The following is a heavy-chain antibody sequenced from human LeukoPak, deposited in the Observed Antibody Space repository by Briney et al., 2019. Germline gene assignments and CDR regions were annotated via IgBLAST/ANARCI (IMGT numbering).Heavy chain of an antibody. CDR3: ARDTAMVTYWFDP. CDR2: INPNSGGT. V-gene: IGHV1-2*02. J-gene: IGHJ5*02. CDR1: GYTFTGYY. D-gene: IGHD5-18*01. Sequence: ASVKVSCKASGYTFTGYYMHWVRQAPGQGLEWMGWINPNSGGTNYAQKFLGRVTMTRDTSISTAYMELSRLRSDDTAVYYCARDTAMVTYWFDPWGQGTLVTVSS.